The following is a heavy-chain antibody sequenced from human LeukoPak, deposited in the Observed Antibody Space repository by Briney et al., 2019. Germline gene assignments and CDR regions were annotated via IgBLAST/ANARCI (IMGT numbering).Heavy chain of an antibody. CDR3: AKSRPGIAVAALDY. V-gene: IGHV3-30*04. D-gene: IGHD6-19*01. CDR1: GFTFSSYP. CDR2: ISYDGSNK. Sequence: GGSLRLSCAASGFTFSSYPVHWVRQAPGKGLEWVTLISYDGSNKYYADSVKGRFTISRDNSKNTLYLQMNSLRAEDTAVYYCAKSRPGIAVAALDYWGQGTLVTVSS. J-gene: IGHJ4*02.